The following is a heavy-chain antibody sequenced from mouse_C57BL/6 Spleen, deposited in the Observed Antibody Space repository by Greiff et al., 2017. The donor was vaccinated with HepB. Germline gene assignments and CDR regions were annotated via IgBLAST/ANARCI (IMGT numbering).Heavy chain of an antibody. CDR3: ARPIYYYGSSSFAY. J-gene: IGHJ3*01. CDR1: GYAFSSSW. V-gene: IGHV1-82*01. CDR2: IYPGDGDT. Sequence: VQLQQSGPELVKPGASVKISCKASGYAFSSSWMNWVKQRPGKGLEWIGRIYPGDGDTNYNGKFKGKATLTADKSSSTSYMQLSSLTSEDSAVYFCARPIYYYGSSSFAYWGQGTLVTVSA. D-gene: IGHD1-1*01.